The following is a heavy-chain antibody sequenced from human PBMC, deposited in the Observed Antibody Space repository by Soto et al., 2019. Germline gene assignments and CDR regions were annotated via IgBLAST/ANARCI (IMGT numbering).Heavy chain of an antibody. D-gene: IGHD1-26*01. CDR3: AAGGSCARLDT. V-gene: IGHV1-69*01. Sequence: QVQLVQSGAEGKKPGPSLKVSCTASGGPLNNYAISWLRQALGQGLEWMGGIITAFGPAIYAQKFQGRVSITADESTQTAHMDLSSLRSEDTAVYYCAAGGSCARLDTWGQGTLVTVSS. CDR2: IITAFGPA. CDR1: GGPLNNYA. J-gene: IGHJ5*02.